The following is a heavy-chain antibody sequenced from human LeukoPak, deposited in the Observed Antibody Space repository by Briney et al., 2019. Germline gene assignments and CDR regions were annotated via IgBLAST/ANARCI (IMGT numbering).Heavy chain of an antibody. J-gene: IGHJ4*02. D-gene: IGHD6-13*01. CDR3: AKGAQQLVRVFDY. CDR1: GFTFSSYT. CDR2: ISGSGGCT. Sequence: GGSLRLSCAASGFTFSSYTMSWVRQAPGKGLEWVSAISGSGGCTYYADSVKGRFTISRDNSKNTLYLQMNSLRAEDTAVYYWAKGAQQLVRVFDYWGQGTLVTVSS. V-gene: IGHV3-23*01.